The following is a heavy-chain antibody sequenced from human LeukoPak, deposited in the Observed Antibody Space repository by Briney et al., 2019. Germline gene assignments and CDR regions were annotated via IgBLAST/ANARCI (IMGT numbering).Heavy chain of an antibody. CDR2: INQDGSEK. V-gene: IGHV3-7*04. D-gene: IGHD3-10*01. Sequence: GGSLRLSCAASGFTFGSFWMSWVRQAPGKGLEWVANINQDGSEKYYLESVKGRLTISRDNAENSLYLQMSSLSAADTAVYFCTRDGSGTMNYWGQGTLLTVSS. J-gene: IGHJ4*02. CDR3: TRDGSGTMNY. CDR1: GFTFGSFW.